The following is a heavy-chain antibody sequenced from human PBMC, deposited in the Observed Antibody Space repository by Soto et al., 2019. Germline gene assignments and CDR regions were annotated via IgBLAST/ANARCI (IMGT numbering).Heavy chain of an antibody. V-gene: IGHV3-30*04. J-gene: IGHJ5*01. CDR3: ARGGQRFGELRYNWFDP. D-gene: IGHD3-10*01. Sequence: GGSLRLSCSASGSTFSSYAMHWVRQAPGKGLEWVAVISYDGSNKYYADSVKGRFTISRDNSKNTLYLQMNSLRAEDTAVYYCARGGQRFGELRYNWFDPWGQGTMVTVSS. CDR2: ISYDGSNK. CDR1: GSTFSSYA.